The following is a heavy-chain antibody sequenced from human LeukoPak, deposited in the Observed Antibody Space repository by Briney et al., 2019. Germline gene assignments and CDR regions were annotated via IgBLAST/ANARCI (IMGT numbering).Heavy chain of an antibody. CDR3: ARRWTTDFLDWFDP. CDR2: IDLSGSTL. J-gene: IGHJ5*02. Sequence: GGSLRLSCAASGFTFSSYTMNWVRQAPGKGLEWVSYIDLSGSTLYYVDSVKGRFTISRDNSKNTLYLQMNSLRAEDTAVYYCARRWTTDFLDWFDPWGQGTLVTVSS. CDR1: GFTFSSYT. D-gene: IGHD3-3*01. V-gene: IGHV3-48*01.